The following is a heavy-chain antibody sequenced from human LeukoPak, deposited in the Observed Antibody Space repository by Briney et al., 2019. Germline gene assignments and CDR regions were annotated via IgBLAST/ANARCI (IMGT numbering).Heavy chain of an antibody. V-gene: IGHV4-59*01. CDR1: GGSISSYY. CDR3: AREALYGTIPFDS. D-gene: IGHD4-17*01. J-gene: IGHJ4*02. Sequence: SETLSLTCTVSGGSISSYYWSWIRQPPGKGLEWIGYIYYSGSTNYNPSLKSRVTISVDTSKNQFSLKLSSVTAADTAVYYCAREALYGTIPFDSWGQGTLVTVSS. CDR2: IYYSGST.